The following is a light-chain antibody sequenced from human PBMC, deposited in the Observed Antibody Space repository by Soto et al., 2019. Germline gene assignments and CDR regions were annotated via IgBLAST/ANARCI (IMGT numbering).Light chain of an antibody. J-gene: IGKJ2*01. CDR2: GVT. V-gene: IGKV3-15*01. CDR1: QNSHIN. Sequence: EIVMTQFPDTLSVSPGDTATLSCRSSQNSHINLAWYQQKPGQAPTLLIYGVTARAPGVPARFSGSGSGTDFTLTIRSVQSGDFGVFYCQQYEGWPRTFGLGTKVEIQ. CDR3: QQYEGWPRT.